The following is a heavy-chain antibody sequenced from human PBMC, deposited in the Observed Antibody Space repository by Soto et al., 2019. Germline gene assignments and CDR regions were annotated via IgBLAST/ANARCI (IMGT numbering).Heavy chain of an antibody. CDR1: GLTFNRFA. CDR2: ISGSGGST. D-gene: IGHD6-13*01. Sequence: GGSLRLSCAASGLTFNRFAMSWVRQAPGKGLEWVSAISGSGGSTFYADSVKGRFTISRDNSKNTVDLQMNSLRADDTAVYYCAKGYSTSWSEESHYSYYYMDVWGKGTTVTVSS. J-gene: IGHJ6*03. V-gene: IGHV3-23*01. CDR3: AKGYSTSWSEESHYSYYYMDV.